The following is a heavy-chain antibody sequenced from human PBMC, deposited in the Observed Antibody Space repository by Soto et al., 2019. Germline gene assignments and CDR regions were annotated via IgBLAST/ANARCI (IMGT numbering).Heavy chain of an antibody. CDR1: GFTFSSYW. J-gene: IGHJ6*04. CDR2: IKQDGSEK. D-gene: IGHD2-15*01. Sequence: GGSLRLSCAASGFTFSSYWMSWVRQAPGKGLEWVANIKQDGSEKYYVDSVKGRFTISRDNAKNSLYLQMNSLRAEDTAVYYCAREFPFCSGGSCSFYSSGRDVVGKMTTVTVPS. V-gene: IGHV3-7*05. CDR3: AREFPFCSGGSCSFYSSGRDV.